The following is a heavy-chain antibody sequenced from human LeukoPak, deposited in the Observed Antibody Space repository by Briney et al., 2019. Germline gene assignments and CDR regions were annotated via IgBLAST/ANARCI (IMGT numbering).Heavy chain of an antibody. CDR3: ARGPRGYCSSTSCYYYGMDV. D-gene: IGHD2-2*01. Sequence: PETMSLTCAVYGGSFSGYYWSWIRQPPGKGLEWIGEINHSGSTNYNPSLKSRVTISVDTSKNQFSLKRSSVAAADAAVYYCARGPRGYCSSTSCYYYGMDVWGKGTTVTVSS. CDR2: INHSGST. J-gene: IGHJ6*04. V-gene: IGHV4-34*01. CDR1: GGSFSGYY.